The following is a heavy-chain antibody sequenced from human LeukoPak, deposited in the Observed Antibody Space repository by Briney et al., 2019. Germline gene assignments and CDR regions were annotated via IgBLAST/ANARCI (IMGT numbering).Heavy chain of an antibody. CDR2: INSDGSST. V-gene: IGHV3-74*01. CDR3: ARSDYYDSTFDY. J-gene: IGHJ4*02. CDR1: GFTFSSYA. D-gene: IGHD3-22*01. Sequence: GGSLRLSCAASGFTFSSYAMSWVRQAPGKGLVWVSRINSDGSSTSYVDSVKGRFTISRDNAKNTLYLQMNSLRVEDTAVYYCARSDYYDSTFDYWGQGALVTVSS.